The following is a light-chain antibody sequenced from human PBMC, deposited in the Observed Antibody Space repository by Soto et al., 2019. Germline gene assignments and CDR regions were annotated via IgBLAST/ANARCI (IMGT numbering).Light chain of an antibody. CDR1: QSVSSNF. CDR3: QQYGSSPQT. CDR2: GAS. Sequence: EIVLTQSPGTLSLSPGERATLSCRASQSVSSNFLAWYQQKPGQAPRLFIYGASSRATGIPDRFSGSGSGTDFTITISRLEPEDFAVYYCQQYGSSPQTFGQGTKVEIK. V-gene: IGKV3-20*01. J-gene: IGKJ1*01.